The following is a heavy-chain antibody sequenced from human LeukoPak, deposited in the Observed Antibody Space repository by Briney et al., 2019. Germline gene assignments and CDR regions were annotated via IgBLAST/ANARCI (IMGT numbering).Heavy chain of an antibody. CDR3: ARSYYYYMDV. J-gene: IGHJ6*03. CDR2: IIPIFGTA. V-gene: IGHV1-69*05. Sequence: ASVKVSCKASGGTFSSYAISWVRQAPGQGLEWMGGIIPIFGTANYAQKFQGRVTITTDESTSTAYMELSSLRSEDTAVYYCARSYYYYMDVWGQGTLVTVSS. CDR1: GGTFSSYA.